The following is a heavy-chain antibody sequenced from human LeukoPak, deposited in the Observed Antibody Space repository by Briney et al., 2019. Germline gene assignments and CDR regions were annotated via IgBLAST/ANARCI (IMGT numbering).Heavy chain of an antibody. CDR2: ISAYNGNT. CDR3: ARDPQYSSGWYGDY. Sequence: ASVKVPCKASGYIFISYGINWVRQAPGQGLEWMGWISAYNGNTNYAQKLQGRVTMTTDTSTSTAYMELRSLRSDDTAVYYCARDPQYSSGWYGDYWGQGTLVTVSS. CDR1: GYIFISYG. J-gene: IGHJ4*02. D-gene: IGHD6-19*01. V-gene: IGHV1-18*01.